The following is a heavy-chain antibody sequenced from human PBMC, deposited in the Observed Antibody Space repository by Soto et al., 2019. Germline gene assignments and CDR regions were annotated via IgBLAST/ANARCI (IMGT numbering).Heavy chain of an antibody. CDR3: ARHRGSYGGEYYFDY. CDR2: IYYSGST. D-gene: IGHD5-18*01. CDR1: ADSISSSSYF. Sequence: SETLSLTCTVSADSISSSSYFWGWIRQPPGKGLEWIGTIYYSGSTSYNPSLKSRVTISLDTSKNQFSLRLTSVTAADTAVYHCARHRGSYGGEYYFDYWGQGTLVTVSS. J-gene: IGHJ4*02. V-gene: IGHV4-39*01.